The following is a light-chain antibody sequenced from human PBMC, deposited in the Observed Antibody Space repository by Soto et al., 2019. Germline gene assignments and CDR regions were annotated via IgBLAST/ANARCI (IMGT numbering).Light chain of an antibody. CDR2: DVS. CDR1: SSDVGGYNS. V-gene: IGLV2-14*03. CDR3: ISYTSSSTLYV. J-gene: IGLJ1*01. Sequence: QSVLTQPASVSGSPGQWITISCTGTSSDVGGYNSVSWYQQHPGKAPKLMIYDVSNRPSGVSNRFSGSKSGNTASLTISGLQAEDEVDYYCISYTSSSTLYVFGTGTKVTVL.